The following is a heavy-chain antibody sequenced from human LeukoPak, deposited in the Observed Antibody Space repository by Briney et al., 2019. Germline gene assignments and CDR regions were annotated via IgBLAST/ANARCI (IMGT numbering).Heavy chain of an antibody. CDR2: LSFDASGR. Sequence: GTSLRLSCVVSELSFKTHAMHWVRQAPGKGLEWVAGLSFDASGRNYADSVKGRFTISRDNSKNTLYLQMHSLSPEDTAVYFCARDLQEISSFYFDYWGQGSPVTVSS. D-gene: IGHD3-16*02. CDR3: ARDLQEISSFYFDY. J-gene: IGHJ4*02. CDR1: ELSFKTHA. V-gene: IGHV3-30*04.